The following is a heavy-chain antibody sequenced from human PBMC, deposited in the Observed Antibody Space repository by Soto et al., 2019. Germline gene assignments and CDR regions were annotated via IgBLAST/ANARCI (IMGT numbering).Heavy chain of an antibody. J-gene: IGHJ5*02. V-gene: IGHV3-21*02. CDR3: VRESISGTGWFDP. CDR1: GFSFSDYS. CDR2: IDSSSVYI. D-gene: IGHD1-20*01. Sequence: EVQLVESGGGLVKPGGSLRLSCAASGFSFSDYSMNWVRQAPGKRLEWVSSIDSSSVYIYYADSLKGRFTISRDNAKNSLYLQMNSLRAEDTAVYYCVRESISGTGWFDPWGQGTLLTVSS.